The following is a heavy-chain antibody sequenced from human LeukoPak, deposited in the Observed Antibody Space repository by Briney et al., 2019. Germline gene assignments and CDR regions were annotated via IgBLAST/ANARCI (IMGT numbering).Heavy chain of an antibody. CDR3: AKGGQDFDFWRFDY. Sequence: GGSLRLSCAASGFSFSVYAMSWVRQAPGKGLEWVSSISGSGGRTYYTNSVKGGFTISRENFKNTVYLEMNNLGAEDTALYYCAKGGQDFDFWRFDYWGQGNLVIVSS. V-gene: IGHV3-23*01. J-gene: IGHJ4*02. CDR2: ISGSGGRT. D-gene: IGHD3-3*01. CDR1: GFSFSVYA.